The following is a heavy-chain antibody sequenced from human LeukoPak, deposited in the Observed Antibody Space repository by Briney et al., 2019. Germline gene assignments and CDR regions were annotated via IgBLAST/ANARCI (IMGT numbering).Heavy chain of an antibody. J-gene: IGHJ6*02. CDR2: IYYSGST. CDR3: AREGYSSSAYGMDV. D-gene: IGHD6-6*01. CDR1: GASISSYY. V-gene: IGHV4-59*01. Sequence: SETLSLTCTVSGASISSYYWSWIRQPPGKGLEWIGYIYYSGSTNYNPSLKSRVTMSVDTSKNQFSLKLSSVTAADTAVYYCAREGYSSSAYGMDVWGQGTTVTVSS.